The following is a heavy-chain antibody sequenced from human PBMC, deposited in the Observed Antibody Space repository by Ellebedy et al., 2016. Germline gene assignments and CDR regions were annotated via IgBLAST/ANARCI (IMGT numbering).Heavy chain of an antibody. J-gene: IGHJ5*02. CDR1: GYTFTGYY. D-gene: IGHD2-8*01. V-gene: IGHV1-46*01. CDR2: INPSSGST. CDR3: ARAHCTNGVCPEVDP. Sequence: ASVKVSCKASGYTFTGYYLHWVRQAPGQGLEWMGIINPSSGSTGYAQKFQGRVTMTRDTSTTTVYMDLSSLISEDTAVYYCARAHCTNGVCPEVDPWGQGTLVTVSS.